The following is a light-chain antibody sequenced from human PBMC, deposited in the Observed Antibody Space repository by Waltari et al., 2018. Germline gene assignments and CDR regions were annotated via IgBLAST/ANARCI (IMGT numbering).Light chain of an antibody. J-gene: IGLJ3*02. Sequence: SSELSQDPAVSVALGQTVRITCQGDSLKHSFVSWYQKKQGQAPVLFVFGVGNRPSGIPDRFSGSKSGNTAFLTITGTQADDEADYYCNSRDISGNHWVFGGGTRLTVL. CDR2: GVG. CDR1: SLKHSF. CDR3: NSRDISGNHWV. V-gene: IGLV3-19*01.